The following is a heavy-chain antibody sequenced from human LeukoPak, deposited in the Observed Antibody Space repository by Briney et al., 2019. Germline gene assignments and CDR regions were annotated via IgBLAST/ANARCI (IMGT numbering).Heavy chain of an antibody. J-gene: IGHJ4*02. Sequence: GGSLRLSCAASGFTFSSYEMNWVRQAPGKGLEWVSYIGSGGNSIYYADSVKGRFTISRDDAKNSLFLQMSSLRAEDTAVYYCARGLSDYGDYGFDYWGQGTLVTVSS. V-gene: IGHV3-48*03. CDR2: IGSGGNSI. D-gene: IGHD4-17*01. CDR1: GFTFSSYE. CDR3: ARGLSDYGDYGFDY.